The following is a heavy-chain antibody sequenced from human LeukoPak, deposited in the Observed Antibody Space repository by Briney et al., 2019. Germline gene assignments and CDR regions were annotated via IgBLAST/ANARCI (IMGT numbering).Heavy chain of an antibody. Sequence: SQTLSLTCTVSGGSISSGSYYWSWIRQPAGKGLDWIGRIYTTGSTNYNPSLKSRVTISVDTSKNQFSLKLSSVTAADTAVYYCARVNPIAVAGPRVSYYYYYMDVWGKGTTVTISS. CDR2: IYTTGST. V-gene: IGHV4-61*02. CDR3: ARVNPIAVAGPRVSYYYYYMDV. D-gene: IGHD6-19*01. CDR1: GGSISSGSYY. J-gene: IGHJ6*03.